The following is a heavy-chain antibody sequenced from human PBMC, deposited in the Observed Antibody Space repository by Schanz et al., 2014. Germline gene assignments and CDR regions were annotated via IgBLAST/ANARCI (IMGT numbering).Heavy chain of an antibody. CDR1: RFTVTNAW. CDR3: ARGGSGSHYRLDY. J-gene: IGHJ4*02. D-gene: IGHD1-26*01. V-gene: IGHV3-48*01. CDR2: ISGSSRTI. Sequence: EVQLVQSGGGLVQPGGSLSLSCAASRFTVTNAWMSWVRQAPGKGLEWVSYISGSSRTIYYADSMKGRFTVSRDNAENALYLQMNSLRAEDTGLYFCARGGSGSHYRLDYWGQGTLVTVSS.